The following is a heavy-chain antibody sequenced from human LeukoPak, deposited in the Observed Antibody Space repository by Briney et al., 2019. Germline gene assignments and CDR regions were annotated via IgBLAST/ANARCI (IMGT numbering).Heavy chain of an antibody. Sequence: ASVKVSCKASGYTFTSYGISWVRQTPGQGLEWMGWISAYNGNTNYAQKLQGRVTMTTDTSTSTAYMELRSLRSDDTAVYCCARDLNIAVAGTVDYWGQGTLVTVSS. D-gene: IGHD6-19*01. CDR3: ARDLNIAVAGTVDY. J-gene: IGHJ4*02. CDR1: GYTFTSYG. V-gene: IGHV1-18*01. CDR2: ISAYNGNT.